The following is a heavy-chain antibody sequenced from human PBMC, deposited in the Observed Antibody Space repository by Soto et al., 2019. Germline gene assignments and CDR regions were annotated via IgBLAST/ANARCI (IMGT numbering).Heavy chain of an antibody. Sequence: SETLSLTCTVSGGSISSSSYYWGWIRQPPGKGLEWIGSIYYSGSTYYNPSLKSRVTISVDTSKKQFSLKLSSVTAADTDVYYCERNRVGDFCSGYYRYYFDAWGPGTLVTV. CDR1: GGSISSSSYY. V-gene: IGHV4-39*01. D-gene: IGHD3-3*01. CDR2: IYYSGST. J-gene: IGHJ4*02. CDR3: ERNRVGDFCSGYYRYYFDA.